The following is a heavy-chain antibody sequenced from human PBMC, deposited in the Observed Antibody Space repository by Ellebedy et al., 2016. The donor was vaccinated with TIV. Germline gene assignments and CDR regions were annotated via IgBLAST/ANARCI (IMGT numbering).Heavy chain of an antibody. D-gene: IGHD6-13*01. V-gene: IGHV3-21*01. CDR2: ISSSSYI. Sequence: GESLKISCAASGFTFSSYSMNWVRQAQGKGLEWVSSISSSSYIYYADSVKGRFTISRDNAKNSLYLKMNSLRADDTAVYYCARDGHSSRWYGHDTFDIWGQGTMVTVSS. CDR3: ARDGHSSRWYGHDTFDI. CDR1: GFTFSSYS. J-gene: IGHJ3*02.